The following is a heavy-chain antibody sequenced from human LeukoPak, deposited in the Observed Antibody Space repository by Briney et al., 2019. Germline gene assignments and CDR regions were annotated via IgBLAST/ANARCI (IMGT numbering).Heavy chain of an antibody. CDR1: GFTFSSYA. Sequence: GGSLRLSCAASGFTFSSYAMSWVRQAPGKGLEWVSAISGSGGSTYYADSVKGRFTISRDNSKNTLYLQMNSLRAEDTAVYYCAKDGCSSTRPTLECRYYFDYWGQGTLVTVSS. J-gene: IGHJ4*02. D-gene: IGHD2-2*01. CDR3: AKDGCSSTRPTLECRYYFDY. CDR2: ISGSGGST. V-gene: IGHV3-23*01.